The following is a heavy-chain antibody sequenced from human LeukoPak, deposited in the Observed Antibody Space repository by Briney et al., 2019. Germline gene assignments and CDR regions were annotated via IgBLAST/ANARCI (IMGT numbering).Heavy chain of an antibody. CDR3: ARQSVTGHYDSSGYYYYYYMDV. Sequence: ASVKVSCKASGGTFNRYAISWVRQAPGQGLECMGGIIPMFDTANYAQRFQGRLTITADKSTSTAYMELSSLRSEDTAVYYCARQSVTGHYDSSGYYYYYYMDVWGKGTTVTVSS. CDR2: IIPMFDTA. CDR1: GGTFNRYA. J-gene: IGHJ6*03. V-gene: IGHV1-69*06. D-gene: IGHD3-22*01.